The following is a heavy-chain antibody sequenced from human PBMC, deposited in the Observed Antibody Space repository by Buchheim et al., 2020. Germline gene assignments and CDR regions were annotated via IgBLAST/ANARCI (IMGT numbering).Heavy chain of an antibody. D-gene: IGHD5-12*01. Sequence: QVQLVESGGGVVQPGRSLRLSCAASGFTFSSYAMHWVRQAPGKGLEWVAVISYDGSNKYYADSVKGRFTISRDNSKNTLYLQMNSLRAEDTAVYYCARDSRVDIVATIPDYWGQGTL. CDR3: ARDSRVDIVATIPDY. CDR2: ISYDGSNK. V-gene: IGHV3-30*04. CDR1: GFTFSSYA. J-gene: IGHJ4*02.